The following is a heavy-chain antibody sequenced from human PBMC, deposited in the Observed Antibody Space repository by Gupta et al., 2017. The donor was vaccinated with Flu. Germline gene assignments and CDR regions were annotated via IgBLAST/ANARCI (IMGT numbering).Heavy chain of an antibody. J-gene: IGHJ6*03. Sequence: QMRLVESGGGVVQFVSSLTLSCSASGFTFSSYGLHWGRQAPGKGLEWGEDIAKEGSQKEDAETVGGRFTSSRENSKNTLSLEMYSLRGEDTAVYNCAKDGPWTASCPYYCYYMDGWGKGTTVTVSS. CDR1: GFTFSSYG. V-gene: IGHV3-30*18. CDR3: AKDGPWTASCPYYCYYMDG. CDR2: IAKEGSQK. D-gene: IGHD2-2*01.